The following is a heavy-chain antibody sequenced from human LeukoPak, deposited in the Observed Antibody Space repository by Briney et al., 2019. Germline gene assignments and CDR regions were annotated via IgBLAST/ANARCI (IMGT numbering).Heavy chain of an antibody. J-gene: IGHJ6*02. CDR1: GYTFTSYA. V-gene: IGHV1-3*01. Sequence: ASVKVSCKASGYTFTSYAMHWVRQAPGQRLEWMGWINAGNGNTKYSQKFQGRVTITRDTSASTAYMELSSLRSEDTAVYYCARGEGNDYGDYGRLMDVWGQGTTVTVSS. CDR2: INAGNGNT. D-gene: IGHD4-17*01. CDR3: ARGEGNDYGDYGRLMDV.